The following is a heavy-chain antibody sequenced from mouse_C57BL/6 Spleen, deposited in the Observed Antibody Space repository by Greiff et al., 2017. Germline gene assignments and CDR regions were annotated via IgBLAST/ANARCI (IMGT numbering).Heavy chain of an antibody. J-gene: IGHJ4*01. CDR3: ARGFITTVVDYYAMDY. D-gene: IGHD1-1*01. CDR1: GFTFSDYG. CDR2: ISSGSSTI. V-gene: IGHV5-17*01. Sequence: EVHLVESGGGLVKPGGSLKLSCAASGFTFSDYGMHWVRQAPEKGLEWVAYISSGSSTIYYADTVKGRFTISRDNAKNTLFLQMTSLRSEDTAMYYCARGFITTVVDYYAMDYWGTGTSVTVSS.